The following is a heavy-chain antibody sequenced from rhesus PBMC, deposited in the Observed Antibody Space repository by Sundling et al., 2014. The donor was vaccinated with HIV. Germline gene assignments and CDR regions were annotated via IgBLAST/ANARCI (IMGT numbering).Heavy chain of an antibody. V-gene: IGHV4-106*01. D-gene: IGHD4-29*01. CDR3: ASRTTVAAKFDGDS. J-gene: IGHJ4*01. Sequence: QVQLQESGPGLLKPSETLSLTCAVSGVSITAGDYWTWLRQSPRKGLEWIGYISGSDGSTHYNPSLKGRVTISTDRSKNQFALKVTSVTAADTAVYYCASRTTVAAKFDGDSWGQGVLVTVSS. CDR1: GVSITAGDY. CDR2: ISGSDGST.